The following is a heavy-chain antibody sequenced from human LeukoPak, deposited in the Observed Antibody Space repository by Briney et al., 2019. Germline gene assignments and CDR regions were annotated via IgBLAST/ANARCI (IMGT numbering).Heavy chain of an antibody. V-gene: IGHV3-66*01. Sequence: GSLRLSCAASGFTFSITYMAWVRQAPGKGLEWVSVIYGGGDAYYADSVKGRLTIARDNSKNTLSLQMNSLRVEGTAVYYCAKDGDWAFDHWAQGTLVSVSS. CDR1: GFTFSITY. CDR3: AKDGDWAFDH. D-gene: IGHD2-21*02. J-gene: IGHJ4*02. CDR2: IYGGGDA.